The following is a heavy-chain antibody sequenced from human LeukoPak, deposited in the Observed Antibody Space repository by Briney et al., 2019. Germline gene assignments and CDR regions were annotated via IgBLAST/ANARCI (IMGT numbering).Heavy chain of an antibody. J-gene: IGHJ4*02. D-gene: IGHD6-19*01. CDR3: ASGGSSGWSY. V-gene: IGHV3-48*04. CDR2: IIGSGSTI. Sequence: GGSLRLSCAASGFSFSSYGMHWVRQAPGKGLEWVSHIIGSGSTIYYADSVRDRFTISRDNAKNSLYLQMNSLRAEDTAVYYCASGGSSGWSYWGLGTLVTVSS. CDR1: GFSFSSYG.